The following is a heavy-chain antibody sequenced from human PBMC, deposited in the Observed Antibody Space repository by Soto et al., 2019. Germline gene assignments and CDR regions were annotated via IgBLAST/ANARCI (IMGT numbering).Heavy chain of an antibody. CDR1: GFTFSSYS. D-gene: IGHD2-8*01. CDR2: INQGGSQK. J-gene: IGHJ5*02. CDR3: ATKVLIGGIGFVDQ. Sequence: GGSLRLSCAASGFTFSSYSMSWARQAPGKGLEWVANINQGGSQKYYPDSVKGRFTISRDNANNALYLQMNSLRAEDAAVYYCATKVLIGGIGFVDQWGQGTLVTLSS. V-gene: IGHV3-7*01.